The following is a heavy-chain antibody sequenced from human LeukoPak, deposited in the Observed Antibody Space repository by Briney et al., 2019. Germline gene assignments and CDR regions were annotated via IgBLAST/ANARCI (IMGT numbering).Heavy chain of an antibody. J-gene: IGHJ4*02. V-gene: IGHV3-43*01. CDR3: AKDMGRIAAAGWTGFDY. D-gene: IGHD6-13*01. Sequence: GGSLRFSCAASGFTFDDYTMHWVRQAPGKGLEWVSLISWDGGSTYYADSVKGRFTISRDNSKNSLYLQMNSLRTEDTALYYCAKDMGRIAAAGWTGFDYWGQGTLVTVSS. CDR2: ISWDGGST. CDR1: GFTFDDYT.